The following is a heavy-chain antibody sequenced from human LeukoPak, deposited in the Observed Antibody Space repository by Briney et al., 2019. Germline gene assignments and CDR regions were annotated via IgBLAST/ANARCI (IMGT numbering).Heavy chain of an antibody. CDR1: GFRFNDYG. CDR3: TRLVGSYYPYYYYMDV. Sequence: GGSLRLSCATSGFRFNDYGMHWIRQAPGKGLEWVGFIRSKAYGGTTEYAASVKGGFTISRDDSKSIAYLQMNSLKTEDTAVYYCTRLVGSYYPYYYYMDVWGKGTTVTVSS. CDR2: IRSKAYGGTT. V-gene: IGHV3-49*03. D-gene: IGHD1-26*01. J-gene: IGHJ6*03.